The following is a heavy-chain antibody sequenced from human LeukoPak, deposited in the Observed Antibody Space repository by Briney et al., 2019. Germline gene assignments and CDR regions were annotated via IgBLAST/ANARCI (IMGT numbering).Heavy chain of an antibody. CDR2: IYPGDSDT. Sequence: GASLKISCKGSGYSFTTYWIGWVRQMPGKGLEWRGIIYPGDSDTRYSPSFQGQVTISADKSITTAYLQWSSLKASDTAMYYCARRSSIAAPLFDYWGQGTLVTVSS. CDR3: ARRSSIAAPLFDY. V-gene: IGHV5-51*01. D-gene: IGHD6-6*01. CDR1: GYSFTTYW. J-gene: IGHJ4*02.